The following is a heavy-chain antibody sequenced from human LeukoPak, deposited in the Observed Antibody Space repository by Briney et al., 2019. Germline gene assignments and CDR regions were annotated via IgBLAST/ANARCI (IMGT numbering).Heavy chain of an antibody. Sequence: SETLSLTCAVYGGSFSGYYWSWIRQPPGKGLEWIGEINHSGSTNYNPSLKSRVTISVDTSKSQFSLKLSSVTAADTAVYYCARVHTVHYYDSSGYYYVDWGQGTLVTVSS. CDR3: ARVHTVHYYDSSGYYYVD. V-gene: IGHV4-34*01. CDR2: INHSGST. D-gene: IGHD3-22*01. CDR1: GGSFSGYY. J-gene: IGHJ4*02.